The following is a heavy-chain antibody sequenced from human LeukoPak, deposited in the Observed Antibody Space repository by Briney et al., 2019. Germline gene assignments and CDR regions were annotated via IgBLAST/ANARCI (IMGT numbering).Heavy chain of an antibody. J-gene: IGHJ4*02. V-gene: IGHV3-23*01. D-gene: IGHD4-11*01. CDR3: ARDLTTVTTIELGS. CDR1: GFTFSSYS. Sequence: GGSLRLSCAASGFTFSSYSMNWVRQAPGKGLEWVSAISGSGGSTYYADSVKGRFTISRDNSKNTLYLQMNSLRAEDTAVYYCARDLTTVTTIELGSWGQGTLVTVSS. CDR2: ISGSGGST.